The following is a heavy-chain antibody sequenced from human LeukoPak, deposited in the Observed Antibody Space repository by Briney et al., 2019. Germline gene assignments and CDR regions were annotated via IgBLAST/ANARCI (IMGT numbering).Heavy chain of an antibody. CDR2: INPNGGGT. D-gene: IGHD2-2*01. CDR1: GYTFTSYY. V-gene: IGHV1-2*02. J-gene: IGHJ5*02. CDR3: ARDQCSSTSCYLNWFDP. Sequence: ASVKVSCKASGYTFTSYYMHWVRQAPGQGLEWMGWINPNGGGTNYAQKFQGRVTMTRDTSISTAYMELSRLRSDDTAVYYCARDQCSSTSCYLNWFDPWGQGTLVTVSS.